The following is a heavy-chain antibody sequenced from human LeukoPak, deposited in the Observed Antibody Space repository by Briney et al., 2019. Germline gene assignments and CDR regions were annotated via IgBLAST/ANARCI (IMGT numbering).Heavy chain of an antibody. V-gene: IGHV4-59*01. CDR3: ASSPTSAQWLGYYYYYYMDV. J-gene: IGHJ6*03. CDR2: IYYSGST. CDR1: GGSISSYY. D-gene: IGHD6-19*01. Sequence: SETLSLTCTVSGGSISSYYWSWIRQPPGKGLEWIGYIYYSGSTNYNPSLKSRVTISVDTSKNQFSLKLSSVTAADTAVYYCASSPTSAQWLGYYYYYYMDVWGKGTTVTVSS.